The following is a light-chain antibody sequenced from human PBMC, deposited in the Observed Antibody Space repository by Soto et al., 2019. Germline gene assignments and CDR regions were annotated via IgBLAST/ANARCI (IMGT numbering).Light chain of an antibody. CDR1: LALSSW. CDR3: QQTRRFPLT. CDR2: AAS. J-gene: IGKJ4*01. V-gene: IGKV1D-12*01. Sequence: DIQMTQSPSSVSASVGDRVTITCRASLALSSWLAWYQQKPGRAPDLLISAASSLENGVPSRFIGTGSGTEFTLTIVNLQPEDSATYYCQQTRRFPLTFGGGTKVEIK.